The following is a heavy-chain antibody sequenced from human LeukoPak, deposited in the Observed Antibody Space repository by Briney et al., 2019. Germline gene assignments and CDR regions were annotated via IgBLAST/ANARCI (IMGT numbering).Heavy chain of an antibody. CDR1: GFTFSSYA. Sequence: GGSLRLSCAASGFTFSSYAMSWVRQAPGKGLEWVSAISGSGGSTYYADSVKGRFTISRDNSKNTLYLQMNSLRAEGTAVYYCAKGMEYSSGWYRSGMYFDYWGQGTLVTVSS. D-gene: IGHD6-19*01. CDR2: ISGSGGST. V-gene: IGHV3-23*01. CDR3: AKGMEYSSGWYRSGMYFDY. J-gene: IGHJ4*02.